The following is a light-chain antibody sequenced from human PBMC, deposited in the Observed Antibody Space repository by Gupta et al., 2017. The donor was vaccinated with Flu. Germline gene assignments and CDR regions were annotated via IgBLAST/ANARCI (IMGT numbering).Light chain of an antibody. V-gene: IGKV3-20*01. Sequence: EIVLTQSPGTLSLSPGERATLSCRASQSVSSSYLAWYQQKPGQAPRLLIYGASSRATGIPDRFSGSASATDFTLTISMLDPEDFAVYYCQQDGTSAETFVQGTRLEIK. CDR1: QSVSSSY. J-gene: IGKJ5*01. CDR3: QQDGTSAET. CDR2: GAS.